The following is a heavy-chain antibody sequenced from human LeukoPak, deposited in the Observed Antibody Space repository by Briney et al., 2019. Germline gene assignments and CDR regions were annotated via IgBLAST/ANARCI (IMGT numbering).Heavy chain of an antibody. CDR1: GFTFDDYA. D-gene: IGHD1-1*01. V-gene: IGHV3-9*01. CDR2: ISWNSGSI. CDR3: EKGGGTPSKFAY. J-gene: IGHJ4*02. Sequence: PGGSLRLSCAASGFTFDDYAIHWVRQAPGKGLEWVSGISWNSGSIGYADSVKGRFTISRDNAKNSLYLQMNSLRAEDTALYYCEKGGGTPSKFAYGGQEPLATVSS.